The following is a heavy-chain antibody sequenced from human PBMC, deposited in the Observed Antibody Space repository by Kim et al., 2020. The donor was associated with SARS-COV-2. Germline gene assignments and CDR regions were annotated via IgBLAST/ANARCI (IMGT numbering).Heavy chain of an antibody. CDR3: ARGKVGPAQAY. Sequence: YADAVKGRFTISSANFKNTLFLQMNSLGDEDTALYYCARGKVGPAQAYWGQGTQVTVSS. V-gene: IGHV3-66*01. D-gene: IGHD1-26*01. J-gene: IGHJ4*02.